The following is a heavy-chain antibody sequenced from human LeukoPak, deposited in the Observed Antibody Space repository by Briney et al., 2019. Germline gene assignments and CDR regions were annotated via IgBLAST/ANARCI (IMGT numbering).Heavy chain of an antibody. CDR1: GYTFADYY. CDR2: MNPNSGDT. Sequence: ASVKVSCKAPGYTFADYYIHWVRQAPGQGLEWVGWMNPNSGDTNYARSFQGRVTMTRDTSISTAYMELSRLRFDDTAVYYCARETGYAYGRAPLDYWGQGTLVTVSS. V-gene: IGHV1-2*02. CDR3: ARETGYAYGRAPLDY. D-gene: IGHD5-18*01. J-gene: IGHJ4*02.